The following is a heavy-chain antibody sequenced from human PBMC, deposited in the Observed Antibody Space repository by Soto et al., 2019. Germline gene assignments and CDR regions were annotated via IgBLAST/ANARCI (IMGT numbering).Heavy chain of an antibody. V-gene: IGHV3-53*01. Sequence: EVQLVESGGGLIQPGGSLRLSCAVSGFTVSNNYMSWVRQAPGKGLEGVSVIYSGGYTAYGDSVKGRFTISRDNSKNTLYLQIKSRRPDGPAVFSCAAQPGGGGYWGQGTLVTVSS. J-gene: IGHJ4*02. CDR1: GFTVSNNY. CDR3: AAQPGGGGY. CDR2: IYSGGYT. D-gene: IGHD3-10*01.